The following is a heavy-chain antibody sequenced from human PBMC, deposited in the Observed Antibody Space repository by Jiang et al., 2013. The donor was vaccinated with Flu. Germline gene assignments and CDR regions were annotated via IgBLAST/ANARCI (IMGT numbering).Heavy chain of an antibody. CDR2: TYYRSKWYN. CDR1: GDSVSSNSAA. V-gene: IGHV6-1*01. Sequence: QTLSLTCAISGDSVSSNSAAWNWIRQSPSRGLEWLGRTYYRSKWYNDYAVSVKSRITINPDTSKNQFSLQLNSVTPEDTAVYYCARQGDIVVVVAARGYYYYGMDVWGQGTTVTVSS. J-gene: IGHJ6*02. CDR3: ARQGDIVVVVAARGYYYYGMDV. D-gene: IGHD2-15*01.